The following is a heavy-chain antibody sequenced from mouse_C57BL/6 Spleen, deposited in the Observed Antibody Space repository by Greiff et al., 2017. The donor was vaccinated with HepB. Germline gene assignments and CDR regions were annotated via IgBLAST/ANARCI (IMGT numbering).Heavy chain of an antibody. CDR3: ARIYYYGSSHYFDY. V-gene: IGHV1-55*01. D-gene: IGHD1-1*01. J-gene: IGHJ2*01. CDR1: GYTFPSYW. Sequence: QVQLQQPGAELVKPGASVKMSCKASGYTFPSYWITWVKQRPGQGLEWIGDIYPGSGSTNYNEKFKSKATLTVDTSSSTAYMQLSSLTSEDSAVYYCARIYYYGSSHYFDYWGQGTTLTVSS. CDR2: IYPGSGST.